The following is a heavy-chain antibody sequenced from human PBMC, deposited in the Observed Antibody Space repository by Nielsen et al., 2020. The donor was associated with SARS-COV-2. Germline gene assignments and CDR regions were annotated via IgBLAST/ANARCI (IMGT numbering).Heavy chain of an antibody. CDR2: IFYTGTT. J-gene: IGHJ5*02. CDR1: GDSISEYY. V-gene: IGHV4-59*08. D-gene: IGHD6-13*01. Sequence: SEPPSLTCSVSGDSISEYYWSRIRQSPGTELEWLEYIFYTGTTDYNPSLRNRVSISMDTSKNQLSLTVRSVTAADTAAYFCAVYSQYTSSLNWFDPWGHGVLVTVSS. CDR3: AVYSQYTSSLNWFDP.